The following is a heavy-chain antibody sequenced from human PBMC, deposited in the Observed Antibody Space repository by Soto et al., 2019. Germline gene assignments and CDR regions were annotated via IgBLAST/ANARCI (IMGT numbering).Heavy chain of an antibody. CDR2: IYYSGST. V-gene: IGHV4-59*01. CDR3: ARVLDFSSRWSDTVTWLDP. Sequence: PSETLALTCPVSGGSISRYYWSWIRQPPGKGLEGIGYIYYSGSTNYNPSLKSRVTISVDTSKNQFSLKLGSVTAADTAVYYCARVLDFSSRWSDTVTWLDPWGQGTLVTVSS. CDR1: GGSISRYY. D-gene: IGHD6-13*01. J-gene: IGHJ5*02.